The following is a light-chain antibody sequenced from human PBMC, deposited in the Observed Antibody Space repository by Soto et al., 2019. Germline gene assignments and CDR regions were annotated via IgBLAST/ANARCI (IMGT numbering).Light chain of an antibody. Sequence: EIVLTQSPATLSLSPGEGATVSCRASQTVSSNFLAWYQQKVGQAPRLLIYGATNRATGIPDRFSGSGSGTDFTLTISRLEPEDFAVYYCQQYYSSPTTFGRGTKADIK. J-gene: IGKJ4*01. V-gene: IGKV3-20*01. CDR3: QQYYSSPTT. CDR1: QTVSSNF. CDR2: GAT.